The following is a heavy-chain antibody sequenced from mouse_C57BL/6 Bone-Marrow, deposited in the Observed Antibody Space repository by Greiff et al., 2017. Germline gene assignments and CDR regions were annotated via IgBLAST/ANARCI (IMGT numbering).Heavy chain of an antibody. CDR2: INPSTGYT. D-gene: IGHD2-4*01. Sequence: QVQLQQSGAELAKPGASVKMSCKASGYTFTSYWMHWVKPRPGQGLGWIGYINPSTGYTEYNQKFKDKATLTADKSSSTAYMQLSSLTSEDSAVYYCARRDYDYFDYWSQGTTRTVAS. CDR1: GYTFTSYW. V-gene: IGHV1-7*01. CDR3: ARRDYDYFDY. J-gene: IGHJ2*01.